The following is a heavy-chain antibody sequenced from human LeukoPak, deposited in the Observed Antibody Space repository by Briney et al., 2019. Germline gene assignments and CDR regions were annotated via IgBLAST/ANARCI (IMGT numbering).Heavy chain of an antibody. CDR2: IKQTGSEK. D-gene: IGHD6-19*01. Sequence: GGSLRLSCAASGFTFSTYSMNWVRQAPGQGLEWVANIKQTGSEKYYVDSVKGRFTISRDDAKNSLYLQMNSLRVEDTAVYYCARTGHSSGWSAYFDYWGQGTLVTVSS. J-gene: IGHJ4*02. CDR3: ARTGHSSGWSAYFDY. CDR1: GFTFSTYS. V-gene: IGHV3-7*01.